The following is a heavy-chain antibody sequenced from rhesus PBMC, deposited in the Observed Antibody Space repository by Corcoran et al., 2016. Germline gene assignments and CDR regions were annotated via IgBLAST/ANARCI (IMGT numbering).Heavy chain of an antibody. Sequence: QVQLQESGPGLVKPSETLSLTCAVSGDSISDRYYWNWIRQVPGKGLEWIGNIYGNSVSTYYSPSLKSRVTCSEDTSKNHFFLKLNALTAADTAVYYGASGQHEGYFDYWGQGVLVTVSS. D-gene: IGHD3-9*01. CDR1: GDSISDRYY. J-gene: IGHJ4*01. CDR2: IYGNSVST. CDR3: ASGQHEGYFDY. V-gene: IGHV4S9*01.